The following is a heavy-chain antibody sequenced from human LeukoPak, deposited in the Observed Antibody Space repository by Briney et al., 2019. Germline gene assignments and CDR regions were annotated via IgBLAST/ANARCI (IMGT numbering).Heavy chain of an antibody. CDR2: IYPGDSDT. V-gene: IGHV5-51*01. CDR3: ARGGGGSCYFCPAAYYFDY. CDR1: GYSFTSYW. J-gene: IGHJ4*02. D-gene: IGHD2-15*01. Sequence: GESLKISCQGSGYSFTSYWIGWVRQMPGKGLEWMGIIYPGDSDTRYSPSFQGQVTISADKSISTAYLQWSSLKASDTAMYYCARGGGGSCYFCPAAYYFDYWGQGTLVTVSS.